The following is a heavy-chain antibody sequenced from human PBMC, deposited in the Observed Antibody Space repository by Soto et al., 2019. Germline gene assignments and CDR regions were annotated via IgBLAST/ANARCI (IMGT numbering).Heavy chain of an antibody. Sequence: GTSVKVSCKAPGYTFTSYSMRWVRQAPGQRLEWMGWINADSGSTNYAQKFQGWVTMTRDTSISTAYMELSRLRSDDTAVYYCARSSNDMDFDYWGQGTLVTVSS. D-gene: IGHD1-1*01. J-gene: IGHJ4*02. CDR2: INADSGST. CDR1: GYTFTSYS. V-gene: IGHV1-2*04. CDR3: ARSSNDMDFDY.